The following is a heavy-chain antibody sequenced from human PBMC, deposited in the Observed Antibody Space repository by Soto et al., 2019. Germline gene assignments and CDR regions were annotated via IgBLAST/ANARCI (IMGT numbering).Heavy chain of an antibody. CDR1: GGTFSTYA. J-gene: IGHJ4*02. CDR2: IIPIFGTA. D-gene: IGHD3-3*01. Sequence: QVQLVQSGAEVTKPGSSVKVSCKASGGTFSTYAITWVRQAPGQGLEWMGGIIPIFGTANYAQKFQGRVTITADESKRTAYLEVSKDTAGYYCGGGLRFLEGKDYFGCWGQGTLVTVSS. CDR3: GGGLRFLEGKDYFGC. V-gene: IGHV1-69*12.